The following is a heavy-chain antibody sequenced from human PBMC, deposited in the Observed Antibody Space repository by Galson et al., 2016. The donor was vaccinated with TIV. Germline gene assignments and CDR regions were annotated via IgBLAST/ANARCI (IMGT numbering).Heavy chain of an antibody. CDR3: ARGGNNQFHYFFDY. CDR1: GLSVSINY. Sequence: SLRLSCAASGLSVSINYMTWVRQAPGKGLEWVSLVSDGGNAYYSDSVKGRFTISRDSSKNTLYLQMNRLRIEDTAVYYCARGGNNQFHYFFDYWGQGTLVTVSS. J-gene: IGHJ4*02. V-gene: IGHV3-53*05. CDR2: VSDGGNA. D-gene: IGHD4-23*01.